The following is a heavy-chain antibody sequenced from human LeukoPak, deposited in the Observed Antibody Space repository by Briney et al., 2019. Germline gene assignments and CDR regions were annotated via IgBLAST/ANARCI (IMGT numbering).Heavy chain of an antibody. Sequence: SETLSLTCTVSGDSISRYYWSWIRQPPGKGLEWIGYIYYSGSTNYNPSLKSRVTISVDTSKNQFSLKLTSVTAADTAMYYCARDIRGYYDSNGYFDYWGQGTLVTVSS. CDR2: IYYSGST. J-gene: IGHJ4*02. V-gene: IGHV4-59*01. D-gene: IGHD3-22*01. CDR1: GDSISRYY. CDR3: ARDIRGYYDSNGYFDY.